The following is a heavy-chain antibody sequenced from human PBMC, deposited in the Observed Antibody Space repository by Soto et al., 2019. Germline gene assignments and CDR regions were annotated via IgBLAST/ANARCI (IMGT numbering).Heavy chain of an antibody. Sequence: SETLSLTSTVSGGSISSSSYYWGWIRQPPGKGLEWIGSIYYSGSTYYNPSLKSRVTISVDTSKNQFSLKLSSVTAADTAVYYCARVLTMVRGVITYYYYYYMDVWGKGTTVTVSS. CDR1: GGSISSSSYY. CDR3: ARVLTMVRGVITYYYYYYMDV. J-gene: IGHJ6*03. V-gene: IGHV4-39*01. CDR2: IYYSGST. D-gene: IGHD3-10*01.